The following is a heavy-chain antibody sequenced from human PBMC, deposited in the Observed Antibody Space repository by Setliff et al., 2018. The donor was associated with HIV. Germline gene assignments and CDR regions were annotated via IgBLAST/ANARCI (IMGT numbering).Heavy chain of an antibody. Sequence: ASVKVSCKASGYTFTSYAVNWVRQAPGQGLEWVGWIHTNTGDPTYAQGFTGRFVFSFDTSVSTAYLQISGLKAEDTAVYYCATRGEQLYFYGMDVWGQETTVTVS. V-gene: IGHV7-4-1*02. CDR3: ATRGEQLYFYGMDV. CDR2: IHTNTGDP. CDR1: GYTFTSYA. J-gene: IGHJ6*02. D-gene: IGHD1-26*01.